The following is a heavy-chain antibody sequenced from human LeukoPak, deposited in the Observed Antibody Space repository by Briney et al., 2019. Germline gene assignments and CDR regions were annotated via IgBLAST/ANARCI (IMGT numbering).Heavy chain of an antibody. CDR2: ISSSSSYI. CDR3: AKGHAAVVVVAATFAFDI. J-gene: IGHJ3*02. V-gene: IGHV3-21*01. CDR1: GFTFSSYS. Sequence: GGSLRLSCAASGFTFSSYSMNWVRQAPGKGLEWVSSISSSSSYIYYADSVKGRFTISRDNAKNSLYLQMNSLRAEDTAVYYCAKGHAAVVVVAATFAFDIWGQETMVTVSS. D-gene: IGHD2-15*01.